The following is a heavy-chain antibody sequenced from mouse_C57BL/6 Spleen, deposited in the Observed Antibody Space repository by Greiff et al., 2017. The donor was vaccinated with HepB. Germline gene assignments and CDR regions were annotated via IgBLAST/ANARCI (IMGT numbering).Heavy chain of an antibody. CDR2: IDPETGGT. CDR1: GYTFTDYE. D-gene: IGHD1-1*01. V-gene: IGHV1-15*01. Sequence: QVHVKQSGAELVRPGASVTLSCKASGYTFTDYEMHWVKQTPVHGLEWIGAIDPETGGTAYNQKFKGKAILTADKSSSTAYMELRSLTSEDSAVYYCTRGIYYYGSSYFAYWGQGTLVTVSA. CDR3: TRGIYYYGSSYFAY. J-gene: IGHJ3*01.